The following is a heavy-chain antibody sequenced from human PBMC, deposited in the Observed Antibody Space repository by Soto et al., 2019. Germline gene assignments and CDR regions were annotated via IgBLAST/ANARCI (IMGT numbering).Heavy chain of an antibody. CDR1: GFTLSRHT. CDR3: ARVVVRDYSLDY. D-gene: IGHD3-10*01. J-gene: IGHJ4*02. Sequence: GGSLRLSCAPSGFTLSRHTMNWVRQAPGKGLEWVSFIGSRTSDIYYADSVKGRFTISRDNAKNSLYLQMNSLRAEDTAVYYCARVVVRDYSLDYWGQGTLVTVSS. CDR2: IGSRTSDI. V-gene: IGHV3-21*04.